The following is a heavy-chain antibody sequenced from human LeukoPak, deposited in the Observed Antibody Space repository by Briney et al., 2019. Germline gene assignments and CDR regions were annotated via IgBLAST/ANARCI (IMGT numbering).Heavy chain of an antibody. CDR1: GFTFSSYA. Sequence: PGASLRLSCATSGFTFSSYAMNWVRLAPGKGLQWVSTITGSGARSYYADSVKGRFTISRDNSQNTLYLQMNSLRAEDTAVYYCAKATSESSGYKFDSWGQGTLVTVSS. V-gene: IGHV3-23*01. CDR3: AKATSESSGYKFDS. CDR2: ITGSGARS. J-gene: IGHJ4*02. D-gene: IGHD3-22*01.